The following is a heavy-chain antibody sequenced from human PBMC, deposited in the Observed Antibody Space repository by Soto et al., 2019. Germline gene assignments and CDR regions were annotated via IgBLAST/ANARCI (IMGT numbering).Heavy chain of an antibody. D-gene: IGHD3-10*01. CDR3: ARRLLWFGDRKRNNGMDV. CDR1: GGSFSGYY. V-gene: IGHV4-34*01. J-gene: IGHJ6*02. CDR2: INHSGST. Sequence: SETLSLTCAVYGGSFSGYYWSWIRQPPGKGLEWIGEINHSGSTNYNPSLKSRVIISVDTSKNQFSLKLSSVTAADTAVYYCARRLLWFGDRKRNNGMDVWGQGTTVTVSS.